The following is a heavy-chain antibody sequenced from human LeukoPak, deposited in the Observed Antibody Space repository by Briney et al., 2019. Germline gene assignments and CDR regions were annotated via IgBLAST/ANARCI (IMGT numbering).Heavy chain of an antibody. CDR3: ARRAAAGHLDGFDI. Sequence: PGGSLRLSCAASGFTFSSYPMNWVRQAPGRGPEWVSYISGSDNTRSYADSVKGRFTISRDNAKSSLSLQMNSLRAEDTAVYYCARRAAAGHLDGFDIWGQGTLITVSS. V-gene: IGHV3-48*03. J-gene: IGHJ3*02. CDR2: ISGSDNTR. CDR1: GFTFSSYP. D-gene: IGHD6-13*01.